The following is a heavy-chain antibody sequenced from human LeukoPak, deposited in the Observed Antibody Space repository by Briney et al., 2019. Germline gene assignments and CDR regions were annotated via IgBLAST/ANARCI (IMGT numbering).Heavy chain of an antibody. CDR3: ARDGDFWSGYYCDY. V-gene: IGHV1-2*06. D-gene: IGHD3-3*01. J-gene: IGHJ4*02. Sequence: ASVKLSCKASGYTFTVYYMHWVRQAPGQGLEWMGRINPNNGGTNYAQKFQGRVTMTRDTSITTAYMELSSLRSDDTAVYYCARDGDFWSGYYCDYWGQGTQVTVSS. CDR2: INPNNGGT. CDR1: GYTFTVYY.